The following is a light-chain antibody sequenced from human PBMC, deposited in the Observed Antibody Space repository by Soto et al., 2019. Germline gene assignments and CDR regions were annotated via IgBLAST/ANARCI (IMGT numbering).Light chain of an antibody. V-gene: IGLV2-18*02. CDR2: EVS. CDR1: SSDVGSYNR. J-gene: IGLJ1*01. Sequence: QSVLTQPPSVFGSPGQSVTISCTGTSSDVGSYNRVSWYQQPPGTAPKLMIYEVSDRPSGVPDRFSGSKSGNTASLTISGLQAEDEADYYCSSYTSSSPYVFGTGTKVTVL. CDR3: SSYTSSSPYV.